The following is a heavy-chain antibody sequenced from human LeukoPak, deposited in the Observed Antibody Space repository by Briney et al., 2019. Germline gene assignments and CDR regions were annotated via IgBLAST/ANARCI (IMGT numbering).Heavy chain of an antibody. V-gene: IGHV3-74*01. CDR1: GFTLSSNW. CDR3: ARGSTSGWPDYFDY. CDR2: INGDGSST. D-gene: IGHD6-19*01. Sequence: GGSLRLSCAASGFTLSSNWMHWVRQAPGKELVWVSRINGDGSSTPYANSVKGRFTISRDNAKNTLYLQMHSLRADDSAVYYCARGSTSGWPDYFDYWGQGSVVTVSS. J-gene: IGHJ4*02.